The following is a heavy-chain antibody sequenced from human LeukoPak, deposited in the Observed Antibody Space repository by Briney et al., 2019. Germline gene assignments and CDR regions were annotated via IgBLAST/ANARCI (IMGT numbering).Heavy chain of an antibody. CDR3: ARDEGFGELFFDY. D-gene: IGHD3-10*01. V-gene: IGHV3-48*03. CDR2: ISSSGSTI. CDR1: GFTFSSYE. Sequence: GGSLRLSCAASGFTFSSYEMNWVRQAPGKGLEWVSHISSSGSTIYYADSVKGRFTISRDNAKNSLYLQMNSLRAEDTAVYYCARDEGFGELFFDYWGQGTLVTVSS. J-gene: IGHJ4*02.